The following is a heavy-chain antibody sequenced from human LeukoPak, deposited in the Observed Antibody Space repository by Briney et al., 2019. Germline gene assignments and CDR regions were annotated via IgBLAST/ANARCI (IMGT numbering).Heavy chain of an antibody. CDR2: ISSSGSTI. Sequence: GGSLRLSCAASGFTFRSSNLNWVRQAPGKGLDWVSYISSSGSTIDYADSVKGRFTISRDNAKNSLYLQMNSLRAEDTAVYYCARVQYCSSTSFYRGGDYYYYMDVWGTGTTVNVSS. J-gene: IGHJ6*03. D-gene: IGHD2-2*01. V-gene: IGHV3-48*04. CDR3: ARVQYCSSTSFYRGGDYYYYMDV. CDR1: GFTFRSSN.